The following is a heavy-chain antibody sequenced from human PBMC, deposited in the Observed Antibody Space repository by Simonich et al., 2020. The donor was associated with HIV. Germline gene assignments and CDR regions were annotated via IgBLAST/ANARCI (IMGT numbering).Heavy chain of an antibody. CDR2: IYYIGST. J-gene: IGHJ2*01. D-gene: IGHD6-19*01. CDR1: GGSISSSSYY. CDR3: ARPGLAVAGPTYWYFDL. V-gene: IGHV4-39*01. Sequence: QVLLQESGPGLVKPSETLSLTCSVSGGSISSSSYYWGWIRQPPGKGLEWIGSIYYIGSTNYNPSLKRRVTISVDTSKNQFSLNLSSVTAADTAVYYCARPGLAVAGPTYWYFDLWGRGTLVTVSS.